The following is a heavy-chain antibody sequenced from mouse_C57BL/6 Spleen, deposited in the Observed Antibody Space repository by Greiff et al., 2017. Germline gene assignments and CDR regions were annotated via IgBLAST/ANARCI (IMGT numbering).Heavy chain of an antibody. D-gene: IGHD1-1*01. J-gene: IGHJ1*03. CDR3: TRRDYSGSPSYWYFDV. Sequence: EVQLQESGGGLVQPGGSMKLSCAASGFTFSDAWMDWVRQSPEKGLEWVAEIRNKANNHATYYAESVKGRFTISRDDAKSSVYLQMNSLRAEDTGIYYGTRRDYSGSPSYWYFDVWGTGTTVTVSS. CDR1: GFTFSDAW. V-gene: IGHV6-6*01. CDR2: IRNKANNHAT.